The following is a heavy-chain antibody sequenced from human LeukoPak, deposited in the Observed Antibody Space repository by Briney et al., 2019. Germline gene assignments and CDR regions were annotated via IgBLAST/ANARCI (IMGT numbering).Heavy chain of an antibody. CDR3: ARRPIKYYYYGMDV. V-gene: IGHV3-30*03. J-gene: IGHJ6*02. Sequence: SCKASGYTFTSYYMHWVRQAPGKGLEWVTVISYDGSNKYYADSVKGRFTISRDNSKNTLYLQMNSLRAEDTAVYYCARRPIKYYYYGMDVWGQGTTVTVSS. CDR1: GYTFTSYY. CDR2: ISYDGSNK.